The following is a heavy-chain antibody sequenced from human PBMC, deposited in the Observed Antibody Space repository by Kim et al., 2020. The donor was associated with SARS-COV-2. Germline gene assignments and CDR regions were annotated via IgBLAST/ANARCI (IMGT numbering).Heavy chain of an antibody. CDR2: T. Sequence: TYYADSVKGRFTISRDKSKNTLYLQMNSLRAEDTAVYYCARDEGIYGMDVWGQGTTVTVSS. CDR3: ARDEGIYGMDV. V-gene: IGHV3-53*01. J-gene: IGHJ6*02.